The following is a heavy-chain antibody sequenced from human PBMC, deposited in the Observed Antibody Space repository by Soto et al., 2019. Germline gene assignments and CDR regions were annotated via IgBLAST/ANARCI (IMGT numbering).Heavy chain of an antibody. J-gene: IGHJ4*02. Sequence: GGSLRLSCAASGFTFSSYAMSWVRQAPGKGLEWVSAISGSGGSTYYADSVTGRFTISRDNSTHPLYLQMNSLRAEHTAVYYCAKDWTGALYYFDYWGQGTLVTVSS. CDR1: GFTFSSYA. CDR3: AKDWTGALYYFDY. D-gene: IGHD2-8*02. CDR2: ISGSGGST. V-gene: IGHV3-23*01.